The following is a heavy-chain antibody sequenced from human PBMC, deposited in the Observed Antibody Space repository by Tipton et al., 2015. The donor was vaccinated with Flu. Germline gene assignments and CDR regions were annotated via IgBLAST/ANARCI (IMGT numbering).Heavy chain of an antibody. V-gene: IGHV4-61*02. D-gene: IGHD2-2*01. CDR2: IYTSGSTSGST. CDR3: ARRPEGRSRMRYFDY. J-gene: IGHJ4*02. CDR1: GGSIASGSYY. Sequence: SLTCTVSGGSIASGSYYWTWIRQPAGRGLEWIGRIYTSGSTSGSTKYNPSLKSRVTISVDTSKNQFSLKVRSVTAADTAVYYCARRPEGRSRMRYFDYWGQGNQVTVSS.